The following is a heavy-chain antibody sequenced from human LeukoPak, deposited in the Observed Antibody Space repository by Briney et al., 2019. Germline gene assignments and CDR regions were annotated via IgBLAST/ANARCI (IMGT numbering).Heavy chain of an antibody. V-gene: IGHV4-61*01. CDR1: GGSVSSGSYY. CDR2: IYYSGST. J-gene: IGHJ4*02. D-gene: IGHD5-18*01. Sequence: SETLSLTCTVSGGSVSSGSYYWSWIRQPPGKGLEWIGYIYYSGSTNYNPSLKSRVTISVDTSKNQFSLKLSSVTAADTAVYYCARALRGYSYGSFDYWGQGTLVTVSS. CDR3: ARALRGYSYGSFDY.